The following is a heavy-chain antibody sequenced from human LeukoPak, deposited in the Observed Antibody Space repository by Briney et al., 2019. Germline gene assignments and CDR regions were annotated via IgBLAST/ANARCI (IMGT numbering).Heavy chain of an antibody. Sequence: SETLSLTCTVSGGSISSYYWSWIRQPPGKGLEWIGYIYYSGSTNYNPSLKSRVTISVDTSKNQFSLKLSSVTAADTAVYYCASVRSTTRDFDYWGQGTLVTVSS. CDR1: GGSISSYY. CDR3: ASVRSTTRDFDY. CDR2: IYYSGST. J-gene: IGHJ4*02. D-gene: IGHD1-14*01. V-gene: IGHV4-59*01.